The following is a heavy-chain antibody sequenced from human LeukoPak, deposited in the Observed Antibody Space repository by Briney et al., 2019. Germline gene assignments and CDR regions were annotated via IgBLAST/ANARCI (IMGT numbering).Heavy chain of an antibody. CDR1: GNSISSGDYY. J-gene: IGHJ4*02. CDR3: ARSWYSYGYYYDY. Sequence: SETLSLTCTVSGNSISSGDYYWSWIRQPAGRGLEWIGRIYTSGSTTYNPSLKSRVTISGDTSENQFSLRLSSVTAADTAVYYCARSWYSYGYYYDYWGQGTLATVSS. D-gene: IGHD5-18*01. CDR2: IYTSGST. V-gene: IGHV4-61*02.